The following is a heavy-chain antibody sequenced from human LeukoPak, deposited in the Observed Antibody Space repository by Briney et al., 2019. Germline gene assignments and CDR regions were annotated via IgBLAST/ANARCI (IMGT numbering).Heavy chain of an antibody. CDR1: GSTFSSYW. CDR2: IKQDGSER. CDR3: AGGSGSSWFDP. Sequence: QPGGSLRLSCAASGSTFSSYWMSWVRQAPGKGLEWVANIKQDGSERNYVDSVKGRFTISRDNAKNSLYLQVNSLRVEDTAVYYCAGGSGSSWFDPWGQGTLVTVSS. V-gene: IGHV3-7*05. J-gene: IGHJ5*02. D-gene: IGHD3-3*01.